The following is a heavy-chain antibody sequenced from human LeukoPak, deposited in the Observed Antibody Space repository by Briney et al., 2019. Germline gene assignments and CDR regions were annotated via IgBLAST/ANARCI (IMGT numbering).Heavy chain of an antibody. Sequence: SETLSLTCAVYGGSFSGYYWSWIRQPPGMGLEWIGEINHSGSTNYNPSLKSRVTISVDTSKNQFSLKLSSVTAADTAVYYCARGRGGKYKWGQGTLVTVSS. CDR3: ARGRGGKYK. CDR1: GGSFSGYY. D-gene: IGHD4-23*01. V-gene: IGHV4-34*01. CDR2: INHSGST. J-gene: IGHJ4*02.